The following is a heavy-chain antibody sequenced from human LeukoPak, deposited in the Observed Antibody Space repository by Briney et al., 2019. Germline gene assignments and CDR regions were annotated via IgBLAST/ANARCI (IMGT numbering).Heavy chain of an antibody. CDR1: GFTFSSYG. J-gene: IGHJ6*03. D-gene: IGHD3-22*01. CDR2: ISYDGSNK. CDR3: AKELDYYDSSGYERDYYYYYMDV. Sequence: GGSLRLSCAASGFTFSSYGMHWVRQAPGKGLEWVAVISYDGSNKYYADSVKGRFTISRDNSKNTLYLQMNSLRAEDTAVYYCAKELDYYDSSGYERDYYYYYMDVWGKGTTVTVSS. V-gene: IGHV3-30*18.